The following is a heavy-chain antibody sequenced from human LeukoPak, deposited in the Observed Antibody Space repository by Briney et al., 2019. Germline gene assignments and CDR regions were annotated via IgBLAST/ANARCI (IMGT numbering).Heavy chain of an antibody. Sequence: GGSLRLSCAASAFTFRNYGMHWVRQATGKGLEWVSFIWSDGNNRFYADSVKGRFTISRDNSKNMLYLQMDTLRSEDTALYYCAKDPGASVSGFHMDVWGKGTTVIVSS. CDR2: IWSDGNNR. V-gene: IGHV3-30*02. D-gene: IGHD2-8*02. CDR1: AFTFRNYG. J-gene: IGHJ6*03. CDR3: AKDPGASVSGFHMDV.